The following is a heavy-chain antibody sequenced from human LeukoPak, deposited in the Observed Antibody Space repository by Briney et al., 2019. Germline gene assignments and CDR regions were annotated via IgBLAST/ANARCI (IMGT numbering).Heavy chain of an antibody. CDR3: ARDGVGASDSNYYYYYMDD. V-gene: IGHV1-18*01. CDR1: GYTFTSYG. D-gene: IGHD1-26*01. Sequence: GASVEVSCKASGYTFTSYGISWVRQAPGQGLEWMGWISAYNGNTNYAQKLQGRVTMTTDTSTSTAYMELRSLRSDDTAVYYCARDGVGASDSNYYYYYMDDWGKGTTVTVSS. J-gene: IGHJ6*03. CDR2: ISAYNGNT.